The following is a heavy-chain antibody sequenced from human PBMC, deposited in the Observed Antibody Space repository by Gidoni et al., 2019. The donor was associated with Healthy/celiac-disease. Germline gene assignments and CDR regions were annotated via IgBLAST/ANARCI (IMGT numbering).Heavy chain of an antibody. V-gene: IGHV3-9*01. CDR3: AKASSWYVGVDY. CDR2: ISWNSGSI. CDR1: GFTFDDYA. J-gene: IGHJ4*02. Sequence: EVQLVESGGGLVQPGRSLRLSCAASGFTFDDYAMHWVRQAPGKGLEWVSGISWNSGSIGYADSVKGRFTISRDNAKNSLYLQMNSLRAEDTALYYCAKASSWYVGVDYWGQGTLVTVSS. D-gene: IGHD6-13*01.